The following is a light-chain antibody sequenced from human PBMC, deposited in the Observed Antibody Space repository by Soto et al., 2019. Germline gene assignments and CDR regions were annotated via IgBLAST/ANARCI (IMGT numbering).Light chain of an antibody. V-gene: IGKV1-39*01. CDR1: QPINIY. J-gene: IGKJ4*01. CDR2: AAS. Sequence: DIQMTQSPSSLSASVGDRVTITCRTSQPINIYLNWYQHKPGKAPKLLIYAASSLQSGVTSRFSGSGSGADFILTISSLQPEDFATYYCQQSYSAPTFGGGTQVEIK. CDR3: QQSYSAPT.